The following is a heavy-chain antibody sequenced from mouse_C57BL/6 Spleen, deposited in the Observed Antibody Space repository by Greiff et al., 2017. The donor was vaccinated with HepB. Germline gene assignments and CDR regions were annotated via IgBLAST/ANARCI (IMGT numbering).Heavy chain of an antibody. Sequence: VQLQQSGAELVKPGASVKLSCKASGYTFTEYTIHWVQQRSGQGLEWSGWCYSGSGSIKYNEKFKDQVTLTADKSSSTVYMELSRLTSEDSAVYFCARHEAYYSFDYWSQGTTLTVSS. J-gene: IGHJ2*01. CDR3: ARHEAYYSFDY. CDR2: CYSGSGSI. CDR1: GYTFTEYT. V-gene: IGHV1-62-2*01. D-gene: IGHD2-12*01.